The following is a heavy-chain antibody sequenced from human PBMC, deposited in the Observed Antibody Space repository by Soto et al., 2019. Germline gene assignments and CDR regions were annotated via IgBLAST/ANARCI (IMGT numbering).Heavy chain of an antibody. Sequence: ASVKVSCKASGYTFSSYAMHWVRQAPGQRLEWMGSINGDSVNTKYSQKLQGRVTMTTDTSTSTAYMELRSLRSDDTAVYYCARGQNGDNDPWGQGTLVTVSS. D-gene: IGHD4-17*01. CDR2: INGDSVNT. CDR3: ARGQNGDNDP. V-gene: IGHV1-3*01. J-gene: IGHJ5*02. CDR1: GYTFSSYA.